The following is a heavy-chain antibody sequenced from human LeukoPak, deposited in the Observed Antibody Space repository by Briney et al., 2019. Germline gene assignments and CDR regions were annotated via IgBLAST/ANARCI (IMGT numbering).Heavy chain of an antibody. CDR3: ATDLEVASPKPRD. J-gene: IGHJ4*02. CDR1: GYTLTELS. V-gene: IGHV1-24*01. Sequence: ASVKVSCKVSGYTLTELSMHWVRQAPGKGLEWMGGFDPEDGETIYAQKFQGRVTMTEDTSTDTAYMELSSLRSEDTAVYYCATDLEVASPKPRDWGQGTLLTVSS. CDR2: FDPEDGET. D-gene: IGHD6-19*01.